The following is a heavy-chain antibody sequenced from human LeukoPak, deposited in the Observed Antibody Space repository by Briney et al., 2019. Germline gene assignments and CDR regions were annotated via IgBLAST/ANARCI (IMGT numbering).Heavy chain of an antibody. D-gene: IGHD3-3*01. V-gene: IGHV1-8*01. Sequence: ASVKVSCKASGYTFTSYDINWVRQATGQGLEWMGWMNPNSGNTGYAQKFQGRVTMTRNTSISTAYMELSSLRSEDTAVYYCARMSSTIFGVVITDYYYYGMDVWGQRTTVTVSS. CDR3: ARMSSTIFGVVITDYYYYGMDV. J-gene: IGHJ6*02. CDR2: MNPNSGNT. CDR1: GYTFTSYD.